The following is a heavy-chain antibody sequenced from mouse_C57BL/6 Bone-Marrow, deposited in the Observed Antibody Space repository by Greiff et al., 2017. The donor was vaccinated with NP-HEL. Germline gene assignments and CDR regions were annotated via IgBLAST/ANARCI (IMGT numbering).Heavy chain of an antibody. CDR1: GFTFSDYY. CDR3: ARGGLRRYFDY. V-gene: IGHV5-12*01. CDR2: ISNGGGST. J-gene: IGHJ2*01. D-gene: IGHD2-4*01. Sequence: DVMLVESGGGLVQPGGSLKLSCAASGFTFSDYYMYWVRQTPEKRLEWVAYISNGGGSTYYPDTVKGRFTIPRDNAKNTLYLQMSRLKSEDTAMYYCARGGLRRYFDYWGQGTTLTVSS.